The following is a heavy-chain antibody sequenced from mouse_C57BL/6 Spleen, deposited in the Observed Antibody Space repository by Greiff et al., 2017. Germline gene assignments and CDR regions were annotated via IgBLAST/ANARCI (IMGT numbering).Heavy chain of an antibody. D-gene: IGHD2-4*01. V-gene: IGHV5-4*03. CDR1: GFTFSSYA. J-gene: IGHJ4*01. CDR2: ISDGGSYT. Sequence: EVKLVESGGGLVKPGGSLKLSCAASGFTFSSYAMSWVRQTPEKRLEWVATISDGGSYTYYPDNVKGRFTISRDNAKNNLYLQMSHLKSEDTAMYYCARVYDYDRNYAMDYWGQGTSVTVSS. CDR3: ARVYDYDRNYAMDY.